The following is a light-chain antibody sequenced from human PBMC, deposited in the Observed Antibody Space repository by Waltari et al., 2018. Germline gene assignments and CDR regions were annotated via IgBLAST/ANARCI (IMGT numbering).Light chain of an antibody. J-gene: IGLJ2*01. CDR2: ATN. CDR3: QSYASSLSGSLI. V-gene: IGLV1-40*01. Sequence: HQHPGTAAEPLFCATNCRPLVVPYRFAASKSGTSASLAITGLQPEDEGDYYCQSYASSLSGSLIFGGGTRLTVL.